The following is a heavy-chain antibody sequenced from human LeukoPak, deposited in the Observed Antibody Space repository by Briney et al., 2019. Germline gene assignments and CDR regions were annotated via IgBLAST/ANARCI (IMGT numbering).Heavy chain of an antibody. CDR3: ARGLRGIMIRGAITDFNWFDA. CDR1: GGSISSGDYY. D-gene: IGHD3-10*01. Sequence: PSQTLSLTCTVSGGSISSGDYYWTWIRQPSGKGLEWIGYIYHSGSTHYNSSLKSRLTISVDTSKNQFSLKLSSVTAADTAVYYCARGLRGIMIRGAITDFNWFDAWGQGPLVIVSS. J-gene: IGHJ5*02. CDR2: IYHSGST. V-gene: IGHV4-30-4*01.